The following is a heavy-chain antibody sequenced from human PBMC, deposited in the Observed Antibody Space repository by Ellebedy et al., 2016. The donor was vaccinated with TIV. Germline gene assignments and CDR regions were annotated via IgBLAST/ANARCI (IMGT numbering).Heavy chain of an antibody. V-gene: IGHV3-11*01. Sequence: GGSLRLSCATSGFTFSDYYMTWIRQAPGKGLESIAYISGSGSTISYADSVKGRFTMSRDNAKYSRYLQMNSLRVEDTAIYYCARDYSTGWFDYWGQGILVTVSS. CDR3: ARDYSTGWFDY. D-gene: IGHD6-19*01. CDR2: ISGSGSTI. CDR1: GFTFSDYY. J-gene: IGHJ4*02.